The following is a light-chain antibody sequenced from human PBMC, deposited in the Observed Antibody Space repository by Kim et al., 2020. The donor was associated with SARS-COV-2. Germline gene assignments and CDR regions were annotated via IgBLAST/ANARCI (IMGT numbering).Light chain of an antibody. V-gene: IGKV1-39*01. CDR2: AAS. CDR1: QSINTY. CDR3: QQRHTTPLLT. J-gene: IGKJ4*01. Sequence: DIQMTQSPSSLAASVGDRVTIACRASQSINTYLNWYQQKPGKAPKLLIYAASTLQSGVPSRFIGSGSGTDFTLTISSLQPEDFATYYCQQRHTTPLLTFGGGTKVDIK.